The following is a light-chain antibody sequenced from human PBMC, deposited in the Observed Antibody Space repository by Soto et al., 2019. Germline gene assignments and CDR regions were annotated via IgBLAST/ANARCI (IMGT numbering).Light chain of an antibody. J-gene: IGKJ4*01. Sequence: DIQMTQSPSTLSASVGDRVTITCRASQSISSWLAWYQQKPGKAPNLLIYKASSLESGVPSRFSGSGSGTEFTLTVSSLQPDDFATYYCQQYDIYPLTFGGGTKV. CDR1: QSISSW. V-gene: IGKV1-5*03. CDR2: KAS. CDR3: QQYDIYPLT.